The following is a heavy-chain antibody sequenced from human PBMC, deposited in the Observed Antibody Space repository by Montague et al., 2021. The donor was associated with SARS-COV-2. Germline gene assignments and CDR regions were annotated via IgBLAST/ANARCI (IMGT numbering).Heavy chain of an antibody. CDR3: ARGIWYAN. CDR2: IYYSGST. CDR1: GGSISPYY. Sequence: SETLSLTCTVSGGSISPYYWNWIRQSPGKGLEWIGDIYYSGSTTYNPSLESRVTISVGTSKNQFSQRLSSVTAADTAVYYCARGIWYANWGQGILVTVSS. D-gene: IGHD6-13*01. J-gene: IGHJ4*02. V-gene: IGHV4-59*01.